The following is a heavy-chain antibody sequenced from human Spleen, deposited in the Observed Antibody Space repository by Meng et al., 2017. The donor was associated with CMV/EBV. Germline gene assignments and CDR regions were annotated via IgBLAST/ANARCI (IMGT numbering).Heavy chain of an antibody. CDR2: INTNSGGT. D-gene: IGHD2-15*01. Sequence: ASVKVSCKASGYTFTGYYMHWVRQAPGQGLEWMGWINTNSGGTNYAQKFQGRVTMTRETSISTAYMELSRVRCDDTAVYYCARDGGPTGGDYWGQGTLVTVSS. V-gene: IGHV1-2*02. CDR3: ARDGGPTGGDY. J-gene: IGHJ4*02. CDR1: GYTFTGYY.